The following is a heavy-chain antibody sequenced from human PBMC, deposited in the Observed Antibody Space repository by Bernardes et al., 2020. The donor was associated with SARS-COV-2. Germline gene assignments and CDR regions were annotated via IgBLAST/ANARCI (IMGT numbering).Heavy chain of an antibody. CDR1: GYTFTGYF. D-gene: IGHD6-13*01. J-gene: IGHJ4*02. CDR3: ARTRTTISTAGIPVDY. Sequence: ASVKVSCKASGYTFTGYFIHWVRQAPGQRLEWMGWINPNTGGTNYVQKFQGRVTMTRDTSITTAYMELSRLGSDDTAIYFCARTRTTISTAGIPVDYWGQGILVTVSS. CDR2: INPNTGGT. V-gene: IGHV1-2*02.